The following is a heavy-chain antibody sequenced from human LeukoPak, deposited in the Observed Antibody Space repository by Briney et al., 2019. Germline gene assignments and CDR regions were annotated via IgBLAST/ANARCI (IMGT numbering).Heavy chain of an antibody. V-gene: IGHV3-20*04. Sequence: RAGGSLRLSCTASGFAFDGHGMSWVRQVPGKGLEWVSGINWSGGSTGYADPLRGRFTISRDNAKNSLYLQMDGLRAEDTALYYCARAPITSPFYFDYWGQGTLVTVSS. CDR1: GFAFDGHG. J-gene: IGHJ4*02. CDR3: ARAPITSPFYFDY. CDR2: INWSGGST. D-gene: IGHD2-2*01.